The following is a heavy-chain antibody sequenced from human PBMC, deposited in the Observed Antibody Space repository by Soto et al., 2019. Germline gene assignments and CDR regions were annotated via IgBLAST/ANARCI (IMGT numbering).Heavy chain of an antibody. J-gene: IGHJ4*02. Sequence: GGSLRLSCAASGFTVSSNYMSWVRQAPGKGLEWVSVIYSGGSTYYADSVKGRFTISRDNSKNTLYLQMNSLRAEDTAVYYCARDLRGWTTVKSRYFDYWGQGTLVTVSS. D-gene: IGHD4-17*01. CDR2: IYSGGST. V-gene: IGHV3-66*01. CDR3: ARDLRGWTTVKSRYFDY. CDR1: GFTVSSNY.